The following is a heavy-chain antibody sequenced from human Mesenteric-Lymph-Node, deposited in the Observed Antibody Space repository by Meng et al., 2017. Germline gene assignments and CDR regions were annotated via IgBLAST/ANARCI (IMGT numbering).Heavy chain of an antibody. Sequence: GGSLRLSCAASGFTFDDYGMSWVRQAPGKGLEWVSGINWNGGSTGYADSVKGRFTISRDNAKNSLYLQMNSLRAEDTALYYCARDASSSWPSRGAFDIWGQGTMVTVSS. V-gene: IGHV3-20*04. J-gene: IGHJ3*02. CDR2: INWNGGST. CDR1: GFTFDDYG. CDR3: ARDASSSWPSRGAFDI. D-gene: IGHD6-13*01.